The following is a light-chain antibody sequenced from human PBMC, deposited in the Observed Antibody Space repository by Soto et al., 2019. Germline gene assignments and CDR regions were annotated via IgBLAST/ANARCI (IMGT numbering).Light chain of an antibody. CDR3: MQGTHWPIT. CDR2: KVS. J-gene: IGKJ5*01. V-gene: IGKV2-30*02. Sequence: DIVMTQSPLSLPVTPGEPASISCRSSQSLVHSDGIAYFSWFQXRQGRSSRRXIYKVSNRDSGVPARFSGSGSGTDGALKISRVEAEDVWVYYCMQGTHWPITFGQGTRLEI. CDR1: QSLVHSDGIAY.